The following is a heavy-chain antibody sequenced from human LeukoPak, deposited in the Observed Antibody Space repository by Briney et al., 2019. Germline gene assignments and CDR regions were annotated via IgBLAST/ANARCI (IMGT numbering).Heavy chain of an antibody. CDR1: GGSISSYY. D-gene: IGHD5-12*01. CDR3: ARDLRDSGYDWDYYYYYGMDV. CDR2: IYYSGST. V-gene: IGHV4-59*12. J-gene: IGHJ6*02. Sequence: SETLSLTCTVSGGSISSYYWSWIRQPPGKGLEWIGYIYYSGSTNYNPSLKSRVTISVDTSKNQFSLKLSSVTAADTAVYYCARDLRDSGYDWDYYYYYGMDVWGQGTTVTVSS.